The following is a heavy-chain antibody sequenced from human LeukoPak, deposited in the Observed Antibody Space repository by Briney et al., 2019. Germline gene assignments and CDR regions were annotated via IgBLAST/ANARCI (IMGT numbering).Heavy chain of an antibody. D-gene: IGHD1-26*01. CDR2: ISSSSTFI. J-gene: IGHJ3*02. Sequence: GGSLRLSCAASGFTFSSYNINWVRQAPGKGLEWVSSISSSSTFIYYADSVKGRFTISRDNAKNSLYLQMNSLRAEDTAVYYCARGSSGSYYSAAFDIWGQGTMVTVSS. CDR3: ARGSSGSYYSAAFDI. V-gene: IGHV3-21*01. CDR1: GFTFSSYN.